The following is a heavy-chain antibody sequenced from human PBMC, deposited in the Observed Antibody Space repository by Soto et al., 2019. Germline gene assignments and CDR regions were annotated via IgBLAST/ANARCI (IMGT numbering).Heavy chain of an antibody. CDR2: IYWDDDE. J-gene: IGHJ4*02. D-gene: IGHD1-26*01. V-gene: IGHV2-5*02. CDR3: ARSVESLPVRGALDF. CDR1: GFSLTTSGVG. Sequence: QITLKESGPTLVKPTQTLTLTCTFSGFSLTTSGVGVGWIRQPPGKAPECLALIYWDDDERYSPSLQSRLTIPKATSINRVVLRMTNLGPVDTATYYCARSVESLPVRGALDFWGQGTLVTVSS.